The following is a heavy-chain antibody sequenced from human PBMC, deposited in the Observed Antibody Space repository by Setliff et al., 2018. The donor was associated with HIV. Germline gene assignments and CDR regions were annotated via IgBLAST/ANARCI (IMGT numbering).Heavy chain of an antibody. D-gene: IGHD6-13*01. V-gene: IGHV4-39*01. CDR3: ARSPAAEGY. CDR2: IFYSGHT. Sequence: SETLSLTCTVSGGSISSSSYYWGWIRQPPGKGLEWIGNIFYSGHTYYNPSLRSRVTISVDTSKNQFSLNLCSVTAADTAVYYCARSPAAEGYWGQGTLVTVSS. CDR1: GGSISSSSYY. J-gene: IGHJ4*02.